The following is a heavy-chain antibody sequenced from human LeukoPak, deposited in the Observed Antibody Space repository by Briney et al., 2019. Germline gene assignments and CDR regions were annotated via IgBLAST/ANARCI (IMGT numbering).Heavy chain of an antibody. CDR3: ARDLPYYYDSSGPDY. CDR2: IRSKAYGGTT. V-gene: IGHV3-49*04. Sequence: PGGSLRLSCTASGFTFGDYTMSWVRQAPGKGLEWVGFIRSKAYGGTTEYAASAQGRFTISRDDSKNIASLQMNSLKSEDTAVYFCARDLPYYYDSSGPDYWGQGTLVTVSS. J-gene: IGHJ4*02. D-gene: IGHD3-22*01. CDR1: GFTFGDYT.